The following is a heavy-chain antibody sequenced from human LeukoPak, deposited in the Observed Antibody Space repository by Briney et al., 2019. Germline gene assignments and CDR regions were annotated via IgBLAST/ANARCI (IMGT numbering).Heavy chain of an antibody. CDR2: IYTSGST. V-gene: IGHV4-4*07. CDR1: GGSISSYY. D-gene: IGHD5-24*01. CDR3: ARGLDGYNYGRQYYFDY. Sequence: SETLSLTCTVSGGSISSYYWSWIRQPAGKGLEWIGRIYTSGSTNYNPSLKSRVTMSVDTSKNQFSLKLSSVTAADTAVYSCARGLDGYNYGRQYYFDYWGQGTLVTVSS. J-gene: IGHJ4*02.